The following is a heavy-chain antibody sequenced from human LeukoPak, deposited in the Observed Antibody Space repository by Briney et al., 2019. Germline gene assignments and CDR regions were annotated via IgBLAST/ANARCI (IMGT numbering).Heavy chain of an antibody. D-gene: IGHD6-19*01. CDR2: ISGSGGST. V-gene: IGHV3-23*01. CDR1: GFTFSSYS. J-gene: IGHJ4*02. CDR3: AKEEAGSSGWYDY. Sequence: GGSLRLSCAASGFTFSSYSMSWVRQAPGKGLEWVSAISGSGGSTYYADSVKGRFTISRDNSKNTLYLQMTSLRAEDTAVYYCAKEEAGSSGWYDYWGQGTLVTVSS.